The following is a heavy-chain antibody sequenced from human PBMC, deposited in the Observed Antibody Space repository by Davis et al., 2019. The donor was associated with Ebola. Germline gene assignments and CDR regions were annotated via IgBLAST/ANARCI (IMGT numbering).Heavy chain of an antibody. CDR2: ISWNSGSI. CDR1: GFTFDDYA. D-gene: IGHD4-17*01. Sequence: GGSLRLSCAASGFTFDDYAMHWVRQAPGKGLEWVSGISWNSGSIGYADSVKGRFTISRDNAKNSLYLQMNSLRAEDTALYYCARGGTTVTTLLGYWGQGTLVTVSS. V-gene: IGHV3-9*01. CDR3: ARGGTTVTTLLGY. J-gene: IGHJ4*02.